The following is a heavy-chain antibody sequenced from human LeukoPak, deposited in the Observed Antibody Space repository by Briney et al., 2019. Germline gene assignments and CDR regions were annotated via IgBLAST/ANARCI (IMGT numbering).Heavy chain of an antibody. Sequence: PSQTLSLTCTVSGGSISSGGYYWSWIRQPAGKGLEWIGRIYTSGSTNYNPSLKSRVTISVDTSKNQFSLKLSSVTAADTAVYYCARASYDFWSGYTPFDYWGQGTLVTVSS. J-gene: IGHJ4*02. V-gene: IGHV4-61*02. CDR1: GGSISSGGYY. D-gene: IGHD3-3*01. CDR3: ARASYDFWSGYTPFDY. CDR2: IYTSGST.